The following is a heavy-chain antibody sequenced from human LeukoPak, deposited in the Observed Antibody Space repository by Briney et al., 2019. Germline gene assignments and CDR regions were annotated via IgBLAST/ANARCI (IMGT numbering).Heavy chain of an antibody. CDR3: ARDSGYDSYYFDY. V-gene: IGHV4-30-4*07. Sequence: SETLSLTCAVSGGSISSGGYSWSWIRQPPGKGLEWIGYIYYSGSTYYNPSLKSRVTISVDTSKNQFSLKLSSVTAADTAVYYCARDSGYDSYYFDYWGQGTLVTVSS. CDR2: IYYSGST. CDR1: GGSISSGGYS. J-gene: IGHJ4*02. D-gene: IGHD5-12*01.